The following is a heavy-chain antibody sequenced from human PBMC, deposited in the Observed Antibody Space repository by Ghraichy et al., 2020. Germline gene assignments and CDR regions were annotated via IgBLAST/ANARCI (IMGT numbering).Heavy chain of an antibody. CDR3: ARGSYTGYEWGFDY. CDR1: GFTVSDYA. D-gene: IGHD5-12*01. Sequence: LSLTCAASGFTVSDYAMHWVRQAPGKGLEWVAVISYDGRNKYYADSVKGRFTISRDNSKNTLYLQMNSLRAEDTALYYCARGSYTGYEWGFDYGGQGTLVAVSS. CDR2: ISYDGRNK. J-gene: IGHJ4*02. V-gene: IGHV3-30*04.